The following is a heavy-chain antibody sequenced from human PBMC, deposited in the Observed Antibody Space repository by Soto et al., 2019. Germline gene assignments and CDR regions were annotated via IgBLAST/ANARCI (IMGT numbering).Heavy chain of an antibody. CDR1: GCTFSSYA. D-gene: IGHD1-26*01. V-gene: IGHV1-69*13. J-gene: IGHJ4*02. CDR2: IIPIFGTA. CDR3: ARDCGSPRGFDY. Sequence: ASVKVSFKASGCTFSSYAISWVRQAPGQGLEWMGGIIPIFGTANYAQKFQGRVTITADESTSTAYMELSSLRSEDTAVYYCARDCGSPRGFDYWGQGTLVTVS.